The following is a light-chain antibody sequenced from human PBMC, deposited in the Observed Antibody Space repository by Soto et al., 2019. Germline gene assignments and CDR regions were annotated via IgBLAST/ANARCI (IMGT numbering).Light chain of an antibody. CDR1: FSDVGRYNS. J-gene: IGLJ3*02. Sequence: QSALTQPASVSGSPGQSITISCTGTFSDVGRYNSVSWYQQRPGKAPKLMIFEVSNRPSGVSNRFSGSKSGNTASLTISGLQAEDEADYYCCSYAGSYTLVFGGGTKVTVL. CDR3: CSYAGSYTLV. V-gene: IGLV2-14*01. CDR2: EVS.